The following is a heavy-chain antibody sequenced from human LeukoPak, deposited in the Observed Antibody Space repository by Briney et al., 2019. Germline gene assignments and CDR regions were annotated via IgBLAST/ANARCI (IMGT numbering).Heavy chain of an antibody. Sequence: GGSLRLSCVASGFTFSSYEMNWVRQAPGKGLEWVSYISTTGNTIYYADSVKGRFTISRDNAKKSLYLQMNSLRAEDTAVYYCARIGSYPYYFDYWGQGALVTVSS. CDR2: ISTTGNTI. V-gene: IGHV3-48*03. CDR3: ARIGSYPYYFDY. J-gene: IGHJ4*02. CDR1: GFTFSSYE. D-gene: IGHD1-26*01.